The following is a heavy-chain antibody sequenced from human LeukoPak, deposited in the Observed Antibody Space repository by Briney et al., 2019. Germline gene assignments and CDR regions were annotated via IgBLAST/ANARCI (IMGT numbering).Heavy chain of an antibody. CDR1: GGSISSYY. CDR2: IYYSGST. D-gene: IGHD3-9*01. J-gene: IGHJ4*02. V-gene: IGHV4-59*01. CDR3: AGVVRYFDWLLFDY. Sequence: SETLSLTCTVSGGSISSYYWSWIRQPPGKGLEWIGYIYYSGSTNYNPSLKSRVTISVDTSKNQFSLKLSSVTAADTAVYYCAGVVRYFDWLLFDYWGQGTLVTVSS.